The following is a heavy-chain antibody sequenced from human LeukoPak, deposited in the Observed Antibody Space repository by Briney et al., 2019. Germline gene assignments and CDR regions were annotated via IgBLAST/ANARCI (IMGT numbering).Heavy chain of an antibody. J-gene: IGHJ6*03. V-gene: IGHV3-66*02. Sequence: GGSLRLSCAASGFIVCSNYMSWVRQAPGKGLEWVSVIYSGGSTYYADSVKGRFTISRDNSKNTVYLQMNSLRAEYTAVYYCAREAGSGSYHYYYMDVWGKGTTVTVSS. CDR2: IYSGGST. D-gene: IGHD3-10*01. CDR3: AREAGSGSYHYYYMDV. CDR1: GFIVCSNY.